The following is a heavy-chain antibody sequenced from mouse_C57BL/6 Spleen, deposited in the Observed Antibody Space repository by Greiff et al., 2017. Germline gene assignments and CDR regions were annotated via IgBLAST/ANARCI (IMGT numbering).Heavy chain of an antibody. Sequence: QVQLQQPGAELVMPGASVKLSCKASGYTFTSYWMHWVKQRPGQGLEWIGEIDPSDSYTNYNQKFKGKSTLTVDKSSSAAYMQLSSLTSEDSAVYYWARRELGGLDVWGTGTTVTVSS. V-gene: IGHV1-69*01. D-gene: IGHD4-1*01. CDR2: IDPSDSYT. CDR1: GYTFTSYW. J-gene: IGHJ1*03. CDR3: ARRELGGLDV.